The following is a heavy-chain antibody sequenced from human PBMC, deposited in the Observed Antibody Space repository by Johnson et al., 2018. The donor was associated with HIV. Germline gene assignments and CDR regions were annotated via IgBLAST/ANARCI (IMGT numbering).Heavy chain of an antibody. J-gene: IGHJ3*02. V-gene: IGHV3-30*18. D-gene: IGHD6-6*01. CDR3: ANARGFDYSTSFIVDDDLDI. CDR2: ISYHGNNK. CDR1: GFSFSSYG. Sequence: QMQLVESGGGVVQPDRSLRLSCAASGFSFSSYGMHWVRQAPGKGLEWVAVISYHGNNKDYADSVKGRFIISRDNSKNTLYLEMKSLRAEDTAVYYCANARGFDYSTSFIVDDDLDIWGQGTMVTVSS.